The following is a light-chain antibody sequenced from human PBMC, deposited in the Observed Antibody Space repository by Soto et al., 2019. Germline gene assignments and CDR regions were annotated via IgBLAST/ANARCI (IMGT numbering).Light chain of an antibody. CDR3: SSHTSGSTRV. CDR2: EVT. V-gene: IGLV2-14*01. CDR1: SSDVGGYDY. J-gene: IGLJ1*01. Sequence: ALTQPASVSGSPGQSIAISCTGTSSDVGGYDYVSWYQQHPDKAPKLMIYEVTKRPSGVSNRFSGSKSGNTASLTISGLQPEDEADYYCSSHTSGSTRVFGSGTKVTVL.